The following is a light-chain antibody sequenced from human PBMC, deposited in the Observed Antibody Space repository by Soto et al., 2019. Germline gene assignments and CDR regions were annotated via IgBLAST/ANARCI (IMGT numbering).Light chain of an antibody. CDR1: QGISSY. V-gene: IGKV1-8*01. CDR3: QQSYSTPIT. J-gene: IGKJ5*01. Sequence: AIRMTQSPSSLSASTGDRVTITCRASQGISSYLAWYQQKPGKAPKVQIFAASTLQSGVPSRFSGSGSGTDFALTISRLQPEDFATYYCQQSYSTPITFGQGTRLEIK. CDR2: AAS.